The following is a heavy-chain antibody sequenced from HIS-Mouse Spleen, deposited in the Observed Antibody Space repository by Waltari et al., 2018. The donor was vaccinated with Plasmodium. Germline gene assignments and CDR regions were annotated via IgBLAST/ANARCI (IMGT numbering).Heavy chain of an antibody. CDR1: GFTFSSYG. Sequence: QVQLVESGGGVVQPGRSLRLSCPASGFTFSSYGMHWVRQAPGKGLEWVAVISYDGSNKYYADSVKGRFTISRDNSKNTLYLQMNSLRAEDTAVYYCAKAQGVINFDYWGQGTLVTVSS. CDR2: ISYDGSNK. J-gene: IGHJ4*02. V-gene: IGHV3-30*18. D-gene: IGHD3-16*01. CDR3: AKAQGVINFDY.